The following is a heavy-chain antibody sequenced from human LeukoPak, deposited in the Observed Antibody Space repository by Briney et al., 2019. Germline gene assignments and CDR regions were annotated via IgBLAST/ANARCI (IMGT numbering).Heavy chain of an antibody. CDR3: ARDRGIVGTTGYYYMDV. CDR2: ISYDGSNK. V-gene: IGHV3-30*03. Sequence: GRSLRLSCAASGFTFSSYGMHWVRQAPGKGLEWVAVISYDGSNKYYEDSVKGRFTISRDNSKHTLYLQMNSLRAEDTAVYYCARDRGIVGTTGYYYMDVWGKGTTVTVSS. J-gene: IGHJ6*03. CDR1: GFTFSSYG. D-gene: IGHD1-26*01.